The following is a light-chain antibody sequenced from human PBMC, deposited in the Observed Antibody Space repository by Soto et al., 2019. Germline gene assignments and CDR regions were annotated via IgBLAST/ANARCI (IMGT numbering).Light chain of an antibody. CDR1: SSNIGAGYD. J-gene: IGLJ1*01. CDR3: QSYDSSLSVV. Sequence: QSVLTQPPSVSGAPGQRVTISCTGSSSNIGAGYDLHWYQQLPGTAPKLLIYGNSNRPSGVPDRFSGSKSGTSASLAITGLQAEDEADYYCQSYDSSLSVVFGTGTKVTVL. V-gene: IGLV1-40*01. CDR2: GNS.